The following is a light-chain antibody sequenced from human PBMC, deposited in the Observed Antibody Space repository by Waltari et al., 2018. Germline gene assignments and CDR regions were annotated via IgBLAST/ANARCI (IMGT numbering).Light chain of an antibody. CDR3: QTWGTGIRV. J-gene: IGLJ2*01. Sequence: QLVLTQSPSASASLGASVKLTCTLSSGHSSYAIAWHQQQPGKGPRYLMKVNRDGSHHKWDGIPDRLSCSTCGAERYLTISSLQSEDEADYYCQTWGTGIRVFGGGTKLTVL. CDR2: VNRDGSH. V-gene: IGLV4-69*01. CDR1: SGHSSYA.